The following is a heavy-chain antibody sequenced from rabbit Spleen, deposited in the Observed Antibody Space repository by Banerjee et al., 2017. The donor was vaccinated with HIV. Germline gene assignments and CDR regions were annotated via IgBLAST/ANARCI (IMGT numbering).Heavy chain of an antibody. Sequence: QSLEESGGDLVKPGASLTLTCTASGFSFSSSDYMCWVRQAPGKGLEWIGCIYAGSSGGTWYASWAKGRFTISKTSSTTVTLQMTSLTAADTATYFCARGNTGSDDAYNLWGPGTLVTVS. CDR1: GFSFSSSDY. V-gene: IGHV1S40*01. D-gene: IGHD1-1*01. CDR3: ARGNTGSDDAYNL. CDR2: IYAGSSGGT. J-gene: IGHJ4*01.